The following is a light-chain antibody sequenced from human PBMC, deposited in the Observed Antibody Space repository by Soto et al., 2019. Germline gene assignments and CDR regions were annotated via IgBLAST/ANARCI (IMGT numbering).Light chain of an antibody. J-gene: IGKJ1*01. CDR3: QQSYRTRT. CDR1: QSISTY. CDR2: AAS. V-gene: IGKV1-39*01. Sequence: DIQMTQSPSSLSASVGDRVTTTCRASQSISTYLNWYQQKPGKAPKLLIYAASSLQSGVPSRFSGSGSGTDFTLTTSSLNTEDFETSYCQQSYRTRTVGQGTKVDSK.